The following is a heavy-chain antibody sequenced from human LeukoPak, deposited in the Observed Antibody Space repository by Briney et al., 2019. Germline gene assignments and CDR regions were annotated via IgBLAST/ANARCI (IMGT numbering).Heavy chain of an antibody. J-gene: IGHJ3*02. CDR1: GFTFSSYW. V-gene: IGHV3-7*01. Sequence: GSLRLSCAASGFTFSSYWMSWVRQAPGKGLEWVANIKQDGSEKYYVDSVKGRFTISRDNAKNSLYLQMNSLRAEDTAVYYCAREAVVAATYAFDIWGQGTMVTVSS. D-gene: IGHD2-15*01. CDR3: AREAVVAATYAFDI. CDR2: IKQDGSEK.